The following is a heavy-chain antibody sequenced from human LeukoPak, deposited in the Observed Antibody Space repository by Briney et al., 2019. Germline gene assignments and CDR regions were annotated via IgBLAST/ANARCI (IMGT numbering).Heavy chain of an antibody. J-gene: IGHJ4*02. Sequence: ASVKVSCKASGGTFSSYAISWVRQAPGQGLEWMGRIIPILGLANYAQKFQGRVTITADKSTSTAYMELSSLRSEDTAVYYCAREKRWLVPDYWGQGTLVTVSS. CDR3: AREKRWLVPDY. V-gene: IGHV1-69*04. CDR2: IIPILGLA. D-gene: IGHD6-19*01. CDR1: GGTFSSYA.